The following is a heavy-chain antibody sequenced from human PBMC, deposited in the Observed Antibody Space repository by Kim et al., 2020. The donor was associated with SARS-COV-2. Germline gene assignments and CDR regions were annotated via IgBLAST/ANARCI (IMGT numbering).Heavy chain of an antibody. J-gene: IGHJ5*02. D-gene: IGHD1-7*01. CDR3: ARTGITGTTPDSNNWFDP. V-gene: IGHV4-34*01. CDR1: GGSFSGYY. CDR2: INHSGST. Sequence: SETLSLTCAVYGGSFSGYYWSWIRQPPGKGLEWIGEINHSGSTNYNPSLKSRVTISVDTSKNQFSLKLSSVTAADTAVYYCARTGITGTTPDSNNWFDPWGQGTLVTVSS.